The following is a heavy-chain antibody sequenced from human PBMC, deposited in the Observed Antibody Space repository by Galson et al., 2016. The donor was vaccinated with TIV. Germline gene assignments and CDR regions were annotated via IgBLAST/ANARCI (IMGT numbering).Heavy chain of an antibody. Sequence: SVKASCKVSGNSLTELVMHWVRQAPGKGLEWMGGFDPEVSKTVYARKFQGRVTMTADTYRDTAYMELGSLRIEDTAVYYCATVAWFPGLSLDNWGQGTLVTVSS. CDR3: ATVAWFPGLSLDN. CDR1: GNSLTELV. J-gene: IGHJ4*02. D-gene: IGHD2/OR15-2a*01. V-gene: IGHV1-24*01. CDR2: FDPEVSKT.